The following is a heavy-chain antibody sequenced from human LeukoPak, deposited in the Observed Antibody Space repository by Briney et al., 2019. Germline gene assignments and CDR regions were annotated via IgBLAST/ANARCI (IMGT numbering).Heavy chain of an antibody. D-gene: IGHD3-3*01. V-gene: IGHV4-59*08. CDR3: ARHKVGGNFDS. CDR1: GDSITSYY. CDR2: VYHNGGT. J-gene: IGHJ4*02. Sequence: SETLSLTCTVSGDSITSYYWSWIRQPPGKTLEWIGYVYHNGGTNYNPSLRSRVSMSVAASKTQFSLTMKSVTAAGTALYYCARHKVGGNFDSWGQGILVIV.